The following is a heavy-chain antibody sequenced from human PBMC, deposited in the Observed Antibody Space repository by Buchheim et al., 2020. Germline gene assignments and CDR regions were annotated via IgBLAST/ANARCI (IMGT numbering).Heavy chain of an antibody. CDR1: GFIFSSYA. CDR2: ICGGGGCT. D-gene: IGHD3-22*01. Sequence: EVQLLESGGGLVQPGGSLRLSCADSGFIFSSYAMSWVRQAPGKGLEWVSAICGGGGCTYYADSVKGRFTIPRDNSKTTLYRQMNSLRAEDTAVYYCAIQDEYYDSSGYYNYWGQGTL. J-gene: IGHJ4*02. CDR3: AIQDEYYDSSGYYNY. V-gene: IGHV3-23*01.